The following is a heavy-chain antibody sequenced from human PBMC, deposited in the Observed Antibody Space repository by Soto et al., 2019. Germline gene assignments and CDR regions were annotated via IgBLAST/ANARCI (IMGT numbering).Heavy chain of an antibody. V-gene: IGHV1-8*01. D-gene: IGHD1-20*01. Sequence: QVQLVQSGAEVKKPGASVKVSCKASGYSFTNHEITWVRQATGQGLEWMGWMSPKRGNTAYAQKFQGRLAMTRNTSISTAYLELSSLTSEDMGVYYCASGAYNWNDYAYWGQGTLVSVSS. CDR3: ASGAYNWNDYAY. CDR2: MSPKRGNT. J-gene: IGHJ4*02. CDR1: GYSFTNHE.